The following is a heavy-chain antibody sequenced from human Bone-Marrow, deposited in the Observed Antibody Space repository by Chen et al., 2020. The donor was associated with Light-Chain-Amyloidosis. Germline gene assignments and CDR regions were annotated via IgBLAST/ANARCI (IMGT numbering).Heavy chain of an antibody. Sequence: QLQLQESGPGLVKPSETLSLTGTVSGGSISSSSYYWGWIRQPPGKGLEWIGSIYYSGSTYYNPSLKSRVTISVDTSKNQFSLKLSSVTAADTAVYYCARSLWSRITIFGVVISPIFDYWGQGTLVTVSS. CDR2: IYYSGST. D-gene: IGHD3-3*01. CDR3: ARSLWSRITIFGVVISPIFDY. J-gene: IGHJ4*02. V-gene: IGHV4-39*07. CDR1: GGSISSSSYY.